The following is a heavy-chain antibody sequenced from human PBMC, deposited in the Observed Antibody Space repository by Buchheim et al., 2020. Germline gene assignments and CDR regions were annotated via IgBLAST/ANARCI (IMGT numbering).Heavy chain of an antibody. V-gene: IGHV3-74*01. Sequence: EVQLVESGGDLVQPGGSLRLSCAASGFTFSIYWMHWVRQAPGKGLVWVSRIHSDGSSTDYADSVKGRFTISRDNAKNTLYLQMNSLRPEDTAVYYCTNLAEQPGRNYWGQGTL. CDR2: IHSDGSST. D-gene: IGHD6-13*01. CDR1: GFTFSIYW. CDR3: TNLAEQPGRNY. J-gene: IGHJ4*02.